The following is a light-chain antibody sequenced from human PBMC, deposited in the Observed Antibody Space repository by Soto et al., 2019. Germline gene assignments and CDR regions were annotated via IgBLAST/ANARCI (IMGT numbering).Light chain of an antibody. CDR2: GAS. V-gene: IGKV3-20*01. CDR1: QSVSSNY. Sequence: EIVLTQSPDTLSLSPGERATLSCRASQSVSSNYLAWHQQIPGQAPRPLIYGASSRVPGIPDRFSGSGSGTDFTLTISRLEPEDFAVYYCQQYGSLPWTFGQGTKVEIK. CDR3: QQYGSLPWT. J-gene: IGKJ1*01.